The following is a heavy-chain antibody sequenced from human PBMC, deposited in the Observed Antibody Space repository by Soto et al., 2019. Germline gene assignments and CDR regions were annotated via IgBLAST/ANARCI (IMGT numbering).Heavy chain of an antibody. D-gene: IGHD6-13*01. CDR3: ARESSSSCHDY. J-gene: IGHJ4*02. Sequence: QVQLVQSGAEVKKPGASVKVSCKASGYTFTSYGISWVRQAPGQGLEWMGWSSAYNGNTNYAPKPQGRVTMTTDTSTSTAYTELTRLRSDNTAVYYCARESSSSCHDYWGQGTLVTVSS. CDR2: SSAYNGNT. V-gene: IGHV1-18*01. CDR1: GYTFTSYG.